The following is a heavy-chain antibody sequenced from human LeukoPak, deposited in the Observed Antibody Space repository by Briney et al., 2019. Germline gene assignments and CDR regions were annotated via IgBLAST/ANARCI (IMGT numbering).Heavy chain of an antibody. CDR3: AKRIATAGPYFDY. CDR2: ISGDGGST. V-gene: IGHV3-43*02. Sequence: GGSLRLSCAASGFTFDDYAMHWVRQAPGKGLEWVSLISGDGGSTYYADSVKGRFTISRDSSKSTLYLQMNTLRAEDTAVYYCAKRIATAGPYFDYWGQGALVTVSS. D-gene: IGHD6-13*01. J-gene: IGHJ4*02. CDR1: GFTFDDYA.